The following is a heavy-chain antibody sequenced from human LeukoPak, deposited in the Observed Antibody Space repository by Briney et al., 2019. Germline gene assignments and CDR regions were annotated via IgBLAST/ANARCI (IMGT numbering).Heavy chain of an antibody. CDR1: GFTFRNYV. D-gene: IGHD3-22*01. V-gene: IGHV3-74*01. J-gene: IGHJ1*01. CDR3: ARVYYDSSGYFD. CDR2: INSDGSST. Sequence: GGSLRLSCAASGFTFRNYVIHWVRQAPGKGLVWVSRINSDGSSTSYADSVKGRFTISRDNAKNTLYLQMNSLRAEDTAVYYCARVYYDSSGYFDWGQGTLVTVSS.